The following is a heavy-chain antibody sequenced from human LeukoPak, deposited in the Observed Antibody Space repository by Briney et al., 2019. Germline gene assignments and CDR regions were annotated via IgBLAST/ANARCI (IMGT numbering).Heavy chain of an antibody. CDR1: GGTFSSYT. V-gene: IGHV1-69*02. Sequence: SVEVSCKASGGTFSSYTISWVRQAPGQGLEWMGRIIPILGIANYAQKFQGRVTITADKSTSTAYMELSSLRSGDTAVYYCARVAGYSSSWYGDWGQGTLVTVSS. D-gene: IGHD6-13*01. CDR3: ARVAGYSSSWYGD. CDR2: IIPILGIA. J-gene: IGHJ4*02.